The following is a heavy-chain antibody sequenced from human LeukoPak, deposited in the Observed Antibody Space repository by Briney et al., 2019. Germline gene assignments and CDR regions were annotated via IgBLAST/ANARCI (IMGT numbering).Heavy chain of an antibody. V-gene: IGHV4-34*01. D-gene: IGHD3-10*01. Sequence: SETLSLTCAVYGGSFSGYYWSWIRQPPGKGLEWIGEINHSGSTNYNPSLKSRVTISVDTSKNQFSLKLSSVTAADTAVYYCARAPPSLCFGELLRDHNYFHYWGGETLVTVSS. CDR1: GGSFSGYY. J-gene: IGHJ4*02. CDR3: ARAPPSLCFGELLRDHNYFHY. CDR2: INHSGST.